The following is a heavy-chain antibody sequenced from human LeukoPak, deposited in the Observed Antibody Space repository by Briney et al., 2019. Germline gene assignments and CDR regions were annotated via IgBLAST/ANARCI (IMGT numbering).Heavy chain of an antibody. J-gene: IGHJ4*02. Sequence: GESLKISCKGSGYSFASYWIGWVRLMPGQGLEWMGIIYPGDSDTKYSPSFQGRVTISADKSINTAYLQWSSLKASDTAIYYCARSNRPTYYYDSSGYYLVDYWGQGTLVTVSS. CDR3: ARSNRPTYYYDSSGYYLVDY. CDR1: GYSFASYW. V-gene: IGHV5-51*01. CDR2: IYPGDSDT. D-gene: IGHD3-22*01.